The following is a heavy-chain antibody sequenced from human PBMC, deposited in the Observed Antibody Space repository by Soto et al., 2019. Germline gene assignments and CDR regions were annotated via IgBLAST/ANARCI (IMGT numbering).Heavy chain of an antibody. J-gene: IGHJ6*02. V-gene: IGHV2-26*01. CDR3: ARAIAVANYYGMDV. Sequence: QVTLKESGPVLVKPTETLTLTCTVSGFSLSNARMGVSWIRQPPGKALEWLAHIFSNDEKSYRTSLKSRLTISKDTSKSKVFLTMTNMDPVDTATYYCARAIAVANYYGMDVWGQCTTVTVSS. CDR2: IFSNDEK. D-gene: IGHD6-19*01. CDR1: GFSLSNARMG.